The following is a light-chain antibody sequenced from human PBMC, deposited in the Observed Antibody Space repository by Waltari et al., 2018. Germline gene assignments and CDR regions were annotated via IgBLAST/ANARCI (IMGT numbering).Light chain of an antibody. J-gene: IGKJ4*01. V-gene: IGKV2-30*02. Sequence: DVVMTQSPLSLPVTLGQPASLSCRYSQSLVHSDGRTYVNWLQQRPGQSPRRLIYYVSNRDSGVPDRFSGGGSGTDFTLKISRVEAEDVGVYYCMQGTHYPLTFGGGTKVEIK. CDR2: YVS. CDR3: MQGTHYPLT. CDR1: QSLVHSDGRTY.